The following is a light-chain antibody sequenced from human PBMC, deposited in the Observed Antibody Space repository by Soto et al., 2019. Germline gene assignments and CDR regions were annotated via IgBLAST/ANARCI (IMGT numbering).Light chain of an antibody. CDR3: QQYNTYLS. Sequence: DIQMTQSPSTLSASVVNRVTISCRASQSISGWLAWYQQKPGRAPTLLIYHASTLESGVPSRFSGSGSGTEFTLTISSLQPDDVATYYCQQYNTYLSFGQGTKVDIK. J-gene: IGKJ1*01. CDR1: QSISGW. CDR2: HAS. V-gene: IGKV1-5*01.